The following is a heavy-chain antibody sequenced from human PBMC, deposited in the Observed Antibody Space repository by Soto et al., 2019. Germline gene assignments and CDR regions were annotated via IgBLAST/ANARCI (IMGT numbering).Heavy chain of an antibody. J-gene: IGHJ4*02. CDR2: INQDGSEK. Sequence: GGSLRLSCAASGFTFSDYWMSWVRQAPGKGLEWVANINQDGSEKYYVDSVKGRFTISRDNAKNSLYLQMNSLRAEDTAVYYCARSRCPPGVVYATYYFDHWGQGTLVTVSS. CDR3: ARSRCPPGVVYATYYFDH. CDR1: GFTFSDYW. V-gene: IGHV3-7*05. D-gene: IGHD2-8*02.